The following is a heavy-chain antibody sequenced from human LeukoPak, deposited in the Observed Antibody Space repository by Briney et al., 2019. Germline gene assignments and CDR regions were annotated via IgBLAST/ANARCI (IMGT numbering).Heavy chain of an antibody. CDR2: ISGSGDGT. J-gene: IGHJ5*02. V-gene: IGHV3-23*01. CDR1: GFTFSSYW. CDR3: ANKPAGFDP. D-gene: IGHD1-14*01. Sequence: PGGSLRLSCAASGFTFSSYWMTWVRQAPGKGLEWVSSISGSGDGTYYADSVKGRFTISRDNSKNTLYLQMNSLRAEDTAVYYCANKPAGFDPWGQGRLVTVSS.